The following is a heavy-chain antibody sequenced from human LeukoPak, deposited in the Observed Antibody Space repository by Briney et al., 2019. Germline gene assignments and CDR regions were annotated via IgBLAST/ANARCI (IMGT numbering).Heavy chain of an antibody. V-gene: IGHV4-59*01. D-gene: IGHD6-19*01. J-gene: IGHJ4*02. CDR1: RGSMSSYY. CDR2: IYYSGST. Sequence: PSETLSLTCTVSRGSMSSYYWSWIRQPPGKGLEWIGYIYYSGSTNYHPSLKSRVNISVDTSKNQFSLKLTSVTAADTAVYYCARVRVSSSSHPWYFDYWGQGTLATVSS. CDR3: ARVRVSSSSHPWYFDY.